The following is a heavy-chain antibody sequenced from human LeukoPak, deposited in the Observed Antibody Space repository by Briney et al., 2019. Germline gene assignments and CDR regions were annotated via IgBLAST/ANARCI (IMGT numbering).Heavy chain of an antibody. D-gene: IGHD5-12*01. J-gene: IGHJ4*02. Sequence: GGSLRLSCAASGFTFSSYAMTWVRQAPGKGLEWVSAISGSGDATYYADSVKGRFTISRDNPKNTLYLQMNSLRAEDTAVYTCAKGTVGGYDYWGQGTLVTVSS. CDR3: AKGTVGGYDY. CDR1: GFTFSSYA. V-gene: IGHV3-23*01. CDR2: ISGSGDAT.